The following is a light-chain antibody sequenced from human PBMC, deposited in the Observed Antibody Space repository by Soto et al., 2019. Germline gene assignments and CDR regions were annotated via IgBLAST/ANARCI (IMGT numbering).Light chain of an antibody. V-gene: IGLV2-23*02. Sequence: QSALTQPASVSGSPGQSITLSCTGTSSDVGSYNLVSWYQQHPGKAPKLMIFEVTKRPSGVSNRFSGSKSGNTASLTISGLQAEDEADYYCCSYAGRSTVVFGGGTQLTVL. CDR2: EVT. CDR1: SSDVGSYNL. J-gene: IGLJ2*01. CDR3: CSYAGRSTVV.